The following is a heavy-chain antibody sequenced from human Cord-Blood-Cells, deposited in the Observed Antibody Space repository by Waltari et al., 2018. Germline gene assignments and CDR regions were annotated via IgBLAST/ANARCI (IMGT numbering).Heavy chain of an antibody. CDR1: VFTFSSYS. CDR3: ARDGAGDWFDP. D-gene: IGHD1-26*01. Sequence: EVQLVESGGGLVKPGGSLRLSCAASVFTFSSYSMNWVRQAPGKGLEWVSSISSSSSYIYYADSVKGRFTISRDNAKNSLYLQMNSLRAEDTAVYYCARDGAGDWFDPWGQGTLVTVSS. CDR2: ISSSSSYI. J-gene: IGHJ5*02. V-gene: IGHV3-21*01.